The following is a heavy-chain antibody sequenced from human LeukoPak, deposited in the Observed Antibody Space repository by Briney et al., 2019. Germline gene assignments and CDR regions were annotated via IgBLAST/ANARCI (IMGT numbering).Heavy chain of an antibody. CDR3: ARPKAVAGHRGAFDI. D-gene: IGHD6-19*01. Sequence: PSETLSLTCTVSGDTISRHNYYWDWVRQPPGKGLEWIGTVYYTGNTYFSPSLKSRVTMSIDTSKYQFSLHLSSMNATDTAVYYCARPKAVAGHRGAFDIWGRGTMVTVSS. CDR1: GDTISRHNYY. CDR2: VYYTGNT. J-gene: IGHJ3*02. V-gene: IGHV4-39*01.